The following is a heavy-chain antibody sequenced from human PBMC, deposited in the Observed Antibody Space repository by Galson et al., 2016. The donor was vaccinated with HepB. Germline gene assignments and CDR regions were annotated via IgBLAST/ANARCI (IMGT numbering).Heavy chain of an antibody. Sequence: SVKVSCKASGYTFTTYAMNWVRQAPGQGLEWMGWINTNTGNPMYAQDFAGRFVFYLDTSVSTADLQISSLKAEDTAMYYCARVKFADDYGSGSWGFDHWGQGTLVTISS. J-gene: IGHJ4*02. CDR2: INTNTGNP. D-gene: IGHD3-10*01. CDR3: ARVKFADDYGSGSWGFDH. V-gene: IGHV7-4-1*02. CDR1: GYTFTTYA.